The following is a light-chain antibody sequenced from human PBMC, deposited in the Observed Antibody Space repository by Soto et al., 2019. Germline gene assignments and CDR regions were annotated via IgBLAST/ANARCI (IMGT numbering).Light chain of an antibody. CDR2: GAS. CDR3: QHYSSSPPAIT. J-gene: IGKJ5*01. V-gene: IGKV3-20*01. Sequence: EIVFTQSPGTLSLSPGERATLSCRASQSVTSGYLAWYQQQPNQAPRLLIYGASYRATGIPDRFSGGGSGTDFTLTISRLEPEDFAVYYCQHYSSSPPAITFGQGTRLEIK. CDR1: QSVTSGY.